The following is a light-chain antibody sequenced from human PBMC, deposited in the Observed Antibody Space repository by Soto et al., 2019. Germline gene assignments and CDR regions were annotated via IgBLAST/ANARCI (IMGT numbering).Light chain of an antibody. CDR3: CSYINVSTLV. J-gene: IGLJ2*01. V-gene: IGLV2-23*01. Sequence: QSALTQPASVSGSPGQSITISCTGTSSDVGNYNLVSWYQHHPGKAPKLLIYEGTRRPSEDSDRFSGSKSGNAASLTISGLQAEDEADYHCCSYINVSTLVFGGGTKLTVL. CDR1: SSDVGNYNL. CDR2: EGT.